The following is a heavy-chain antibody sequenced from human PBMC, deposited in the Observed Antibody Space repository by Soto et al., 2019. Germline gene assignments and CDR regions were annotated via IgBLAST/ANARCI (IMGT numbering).Heavy chain of an antibody. CDR1: GGTFSSYA. V-gene: IGHV1-69*13. CDR2: IIPIFGTA. CDR3: ARRGSSGYYGSGSYPSYYGMDV. Sequence: SVKVSCKASGGTFSSYAISWVRQAPGQGLEWMGGIIPIFGTANYAQKFQGRVTITADESTSTAYMELSSLRSEDTAVYYCARRGSSGYYGSGSYPSYYGMDVWG. J-gene: IGHJ6*02. D-gene: IGHD3-10*01.